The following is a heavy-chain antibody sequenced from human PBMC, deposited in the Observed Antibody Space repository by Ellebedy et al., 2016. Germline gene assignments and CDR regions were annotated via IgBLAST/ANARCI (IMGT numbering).Heavy chain of an antibody. Sequence: GGSLRLXCAASGFTFSSYAMSWVRQAPGKGLEWVSAISGSGGSTYYADSVKGRFTISRDNSKNTLYLQMNSLRAEDTAVYYCAKDVSFAWFGPFDYWGQGTLVTVSS. D-gene: IGHD3-10*01. V-gene: IGHV3-23*01. J-gene: IGHJ4*02. CDR1: GFTFSSYA. CDR3: AKDVSFAWFGPFDY. CDR2: ISGSGGST.